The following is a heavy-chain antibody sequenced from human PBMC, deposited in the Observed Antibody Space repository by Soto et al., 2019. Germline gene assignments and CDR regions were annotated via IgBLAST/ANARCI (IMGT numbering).Heavy chain of an antibody. J-gene: IGHJ5*02. CDR1: GGSISSSSYY. CDR3: ARRPPQLRGIHPHYNWFDP. CDR2: IYYSGST. Sequence: QLQLQESGPGLVKPSETLSLTCTVSGGSISSSSYYWGWIRQPPGKGLEWIGSIYYSGSTYYNPSLKSRVTISVDTSKNQFSLKLSSVTAADTAVYYCARRPPQLRGIHPHYNWFDPWGQGTLVTVSS. D-gene: IGHD6-6*01. V-gene: IGHV4-39*01.